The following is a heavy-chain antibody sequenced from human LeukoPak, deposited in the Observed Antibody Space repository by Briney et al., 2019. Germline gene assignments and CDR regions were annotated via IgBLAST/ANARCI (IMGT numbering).Heavy chain of an antibody. CDR3: AKGYWDSSGYYFDY. V-gene: IGHV3-30*18. CDR1: GFTFSSYG. J-gene: IGHJ4*02. D-gene: IGHD3-22*01. CDR2: ISYDGSNK. Sequence: SGGSLRLSCAASGFTFSSYGMHWVRQAPGKGLERVAVISYDGSNKYYADSVKGRFTISRDNSKNTLYLQMNSLRAEDTAVYYCAKGYWDSSGYYFDYWGQGTLVTVSS.